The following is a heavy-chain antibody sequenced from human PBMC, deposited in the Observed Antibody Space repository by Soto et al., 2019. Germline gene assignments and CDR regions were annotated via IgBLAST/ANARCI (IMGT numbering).Heavy chain of an antibody. CDR3: ARRKVAGREEDYYYGMDV. CDR1: GGSISSGDYY. CDR2: IYYSGST. J-gene: IGHJ6*02. V-gene: IGHV4-61*08. Sequence: SETLSLTCTVSGGSISSGDYYWSWIRQPPGKGLEWIGYIYYSGSTNYNPSLKSRVTISVDTSKNQFSLKLSSVTAADTAVYYCARRKVAGREEDYYYGMDVWGQGTTVTVSS. D-gene: IGHD6-19*01.